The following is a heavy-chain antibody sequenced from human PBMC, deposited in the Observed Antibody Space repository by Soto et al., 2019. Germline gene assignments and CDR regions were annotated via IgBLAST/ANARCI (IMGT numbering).Heavy chain of an antibody. Sequence: EVQLLESGGGLVQPGGSLRISCAASGFTFSAYAMSWVRQAPGRGLEWVSVMSGGGGRTHYADSVKGRFTVSRDNSKNTLYLQMSSLRVEDTAVYYCAKEAAEGSSGFTLPLDHWGQGPQVNVSS. J-gene: IGHJ4*02. V-gene: IGHV3-23*01. D-gene: IGHD6-19*01. CDR2: MSGGGGRT. CDR1: GFTFSAYA. CDR3: AKEAAEGSSGFTLPLDH.